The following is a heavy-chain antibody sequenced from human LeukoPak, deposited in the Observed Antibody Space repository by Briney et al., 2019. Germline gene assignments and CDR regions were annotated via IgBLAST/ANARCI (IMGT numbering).Heavy chain of an antibody. J-gene: IGHJ4*02. CDR2: IYYSGST. Sequence: KPSETLSLTCTVSGGSISSYYWSWIRQPPGKGLEWIGYIYYSGSTNYNPSLKSRVTISVDTSKNQFSLKLSSVTAADTAVYYCARDRSGHSSSWYGGIGYWGQGTLVTVSS. D-gene: IGHD6-13*01. V-gene: IGHV4-59*01. CDR1: GGSISSYY. CDR3: ARDRSGHSSSWYGGIGY.